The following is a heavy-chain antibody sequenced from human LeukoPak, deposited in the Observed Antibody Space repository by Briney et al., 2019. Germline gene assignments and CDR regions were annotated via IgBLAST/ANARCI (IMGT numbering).Heavy chain of an antibody. V-gene: IGHV3-21*04. CDR1: GFTFSSYS. CDR3: ARPASGYYYVYCY. J-gene: IGHJ4*02. CDR2: ITGSSSYI. Sequence: GGSLRLSCAASGFTFSSYSMNWVRQAPGKGLEWVSSITGSSSYIYYADSVKGRFTISRDNAKNSLYLQMNSLRAGDSAVYYCARPASGYYYVYCYWGQGTLVTVSS. D-gene: IGHD3-22*01.